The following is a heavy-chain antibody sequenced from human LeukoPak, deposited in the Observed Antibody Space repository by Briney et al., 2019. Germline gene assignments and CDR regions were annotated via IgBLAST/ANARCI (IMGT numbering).Heavy chain of an antibody. CDR3: AREYYDILTGYYHYWYFDL. D-gene: IGHD3-9*01. CDR1: GYTFTSYA. CDR2: INAGNGNT. J-gene: IGHJ2*01. Sequence: GASVKVSCKASGYTFTSYAMHWVRQAPGQRLEWMGWINAGNGNTKYSQEFQGRVTITRDTSASTAYMELSSLRSEDMAVYYCAREYYDILTGYYHYWYFDLWGRGTLVTVSS. V-gene: IGHV1-3*03.